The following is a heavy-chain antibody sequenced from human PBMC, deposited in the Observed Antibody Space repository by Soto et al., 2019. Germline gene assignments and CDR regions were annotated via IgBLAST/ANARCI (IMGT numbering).Heavy chain of an antibody. CDR2: ISAYNGKT. Sequence: QVQLVQSGAEVKKPGAPVKVTCTDSGYTFTNYGIIWVRQAPGLGLAGMGWISAYNGKTNYAQQLQGRVTMTTDTSTSTAYMELRLLRADDTAVYYCASSFTSSRGRYGIDVWGQGTKVTVSS. CDR3: ASSFTSSRGRYGIDV. J-gene: IGHJ6*01. CDR1: GYTFTNYG. V-gene: IGHV1-18*01. D-gene: IGHD2-2*01.